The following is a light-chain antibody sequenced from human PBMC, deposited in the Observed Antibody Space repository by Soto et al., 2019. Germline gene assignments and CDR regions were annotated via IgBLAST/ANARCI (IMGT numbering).Light chain of an antibody. CDR1: QSISSSY. CDR3: QQYGSSSWT. CDR2: GAS. V-gene: IGKV3-20*01. J-gene: IGKJ1*01. Sequence: EIVLTQSPGTLSLSPGKRATLSCRASQSISSSYLAWYQQRPGPAPRLLIYGASSRATGIPDRFSGSGSGTEFTLTISRLEPEDLAVYYCQQYGSSSWTFGQGTQLEIK.